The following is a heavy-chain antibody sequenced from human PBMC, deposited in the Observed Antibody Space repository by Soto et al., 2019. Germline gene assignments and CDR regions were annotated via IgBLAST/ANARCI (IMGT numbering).Heavy chain of an antibody. V-gene: IGHV3-23*01. J-gene: IGHJ4*02. D-gene: IGHD2-15*01. CDR1: GFTFSSYA. CDR3: AKGALRAVVVAASYYFDY. CDR2: ISGSGGST. Sequence: EVQLLESGGGLVQPGGSLRLSCAASGFTFSSYAMSWVRQAPGKGLEWVSAISGSGGSTYYADSVKGRFTISRDNSKNTLYLQMNSLRAEDTAVYYCAKGALRAVVVAASYYFDYWGQGTLVTVSS.